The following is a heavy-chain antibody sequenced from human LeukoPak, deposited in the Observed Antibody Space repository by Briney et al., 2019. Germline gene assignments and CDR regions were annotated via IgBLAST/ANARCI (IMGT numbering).Heavy chain of an antibody. Sequence: ASVKVSCKASGYTFTSYGISWVRQAPGQGLEWMGWISAYNGNTNYAQKLQGRVTMTTDTSTSTAYMELRSLRSDDTAVYYCARVSLGYCSGGSCYRGQYYFDYWGQGTLVTVSS. V-gene: IGHV1-18*01. CDR1: GYTFTSYG. CDR3: ARVSLGYCSGGSCYRGQYYFDY. D-gene: IGHD2-15*01. CDR2: ISAYNGNT. J-gene: IGHJ4*02.